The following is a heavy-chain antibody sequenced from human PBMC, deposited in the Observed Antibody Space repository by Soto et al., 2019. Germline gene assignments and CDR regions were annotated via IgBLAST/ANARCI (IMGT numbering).Heavy chain of an antibody. Sequence: QTTGKGLEWIGNIHYSGSTYYNSSLKSRVTISVDTSKNQFSLKLSSVTAADTAVYYCARHSGSGSSSDAFDIWGQGTMVTVS. CDR3: ARHSGSGSSSDAFDI. V-gene: IGHV4-30-4*01. D-gene: IGHD2-15*01. J-gene: IGHJ3*02. CDR2: IHYSGST.